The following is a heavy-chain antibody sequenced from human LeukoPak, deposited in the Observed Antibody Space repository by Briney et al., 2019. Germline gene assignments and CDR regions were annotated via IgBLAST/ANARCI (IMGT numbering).Heavy chain of an antibody. D-gene: IGHD6-13*01. CDR3: AKVGSS. CDR1: TLTFSSDA. CDR2: ISGSGGRT. J-gene: IGHJ4*02. Sequence: SLRPSCAAPTLTFSSDAIGWGRQAPRGGLEWGSAISGSGGRTYYADSVKGRFTISRDNSKNTLYLQMNSLRAEDTAVYYCAKVGSSWGQGTLVTVSS. V-gene: IGHV3-23*01.